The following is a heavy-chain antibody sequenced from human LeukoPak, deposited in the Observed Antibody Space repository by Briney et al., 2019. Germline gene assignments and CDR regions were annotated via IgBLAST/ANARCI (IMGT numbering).Heavy chain of an antibody. CDR2: IYYSGST. CDR1: GGSISSSSYY. D-gene: IGHD6-19*01. J-gene: IGHJ4*02. Sequence: TSETLSLTCTVSGGSISSSSYYWGWIRQPPGKGLEWIGSIYYSGSTYYNPSLKSRVTISVDTSKNQFSLKLSSVTAADTAVYYCARDVSSGWYGDYWGQGTLVTVSS. CDR3: ARDVSSGWYGDY. V-gene: IGHV4-39*07.